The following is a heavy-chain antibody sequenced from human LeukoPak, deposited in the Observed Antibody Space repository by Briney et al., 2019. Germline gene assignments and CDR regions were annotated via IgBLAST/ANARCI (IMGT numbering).Heavy chain of an antibody. CDR3: AGRFAPSSNDVFHY. CDR1: GGSSNSNMYY. J-gene: IGHJ4*02. V-gene: IGHV4-39*01. Sequence: SETRLSSCTPSGGSSNSNMYYWGWIRQPPGKGLAWIGTIYYSASTYYNPSLMRRVTISVDTSKNQFSLKLSSVTASDAAVYYSAGRFAPSSNDVFHYWGQGTMVTVSS. CDR2: IYYSAST. D-gene: IGHD2-8*01.